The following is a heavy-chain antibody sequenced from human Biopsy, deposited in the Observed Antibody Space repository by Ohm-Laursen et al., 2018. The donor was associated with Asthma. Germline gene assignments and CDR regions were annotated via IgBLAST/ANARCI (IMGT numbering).Heavy chain of an antibody. V-gene: IGHV4-31*03. CDR3: ARTTYGHDGFDP. CDR2: IYYSGST. CDR1: GGSINIGDYY. D-gene: IGHD4-17*01. Sequence: SETLSLTCTVSGGSINIGDYYWSWIRQHPVKGLEWIGHIYYSGSTYYNPSLKSRVSISLGTSKNQFSLSLTSVTAADTAVYYCARTTYGHDGFDPWGQGTLVTVSS. J-gene: IGHJ5*02.